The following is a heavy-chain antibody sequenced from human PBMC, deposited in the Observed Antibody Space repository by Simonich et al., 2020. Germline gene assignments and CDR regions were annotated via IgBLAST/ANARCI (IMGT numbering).Heavy chain of an antibody. D-gene: IGHD3-9*01. CDR3: ACLGTGDAFDI. J-gene: IGHJ3*02. V-gene: IGHV3-7*01. CDR2: IKQEGSEK. Sequence: EVQLVESGGGLVQPGGSLRLSFAGSGFTFSSYWMSWVRRAPGKGLEWVANIKQEGSEKYYVDSVKGRFTISRDNAKNSLYLQMNSLRAEDTAVYYCACLGTGDAFDIWGQGTMVTVSS. CDR1: GFTFSSYW.